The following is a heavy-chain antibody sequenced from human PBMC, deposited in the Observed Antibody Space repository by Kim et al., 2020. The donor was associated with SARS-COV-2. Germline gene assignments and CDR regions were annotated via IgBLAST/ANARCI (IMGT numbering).Heavy chain of an antibody. CDR2: IYHSGST. Sequence: SETLSLTCTVSGYSISSGYYWGWIRQPPGKGLEWIGSIYHSGSTYYNPSLKSRVTISVDTSKNQFSLKLSSVTAADTAVYYCARDVNSDYWGQGTLVTVSS. J-gene: IGHJ4*02. CDR1: GYSISSGYY. CDR3: ARDVNSDY. V-gene: IGHV4-38-2*02.